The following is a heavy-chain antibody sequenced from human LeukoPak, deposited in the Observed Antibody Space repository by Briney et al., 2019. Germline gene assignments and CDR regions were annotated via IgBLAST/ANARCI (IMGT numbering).Heavy chain of an antibody. Sequence: EGSLRLSCAASGFTFSSYDMHWVRQATGKGLEWVSAIGTAGDTYYPGSVKGRFTISRENAKNSLYLQMNSLRAGDTAVYYCARGSRWDDAFDIWGQGTMVTVSS. D-gene: IGHD4-23*01. CDR1: GFTFSSYD. V-gene: IGHV3-13*01. J-gene: IGHJ3*02. CDR3: ARGSRWDDAFDI. CDR2: IGTAGDT.